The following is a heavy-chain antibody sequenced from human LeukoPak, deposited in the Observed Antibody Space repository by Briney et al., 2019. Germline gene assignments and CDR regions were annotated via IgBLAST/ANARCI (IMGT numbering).Heavy chain of an antibody. CDR1: GGSIRSSSYY. CDR3: ARRRAYSGSYFKTSYFDY. D-gene: IGHD1-26*01. CDR2: IYYSGST. J-gene: IGHJ4*02. Sequence: SETLSLTCSVSGGSIRSSSYYWGWIRQPPGKGLEWIGSIYYSGSTYCNPSPKSRVTISVDTSKNQFSLKLSSVTAADTAVYYCARRRAYSGSYFKTSYFDYWGQGTLVTVSS. V-gene: IGHV4-39*07.